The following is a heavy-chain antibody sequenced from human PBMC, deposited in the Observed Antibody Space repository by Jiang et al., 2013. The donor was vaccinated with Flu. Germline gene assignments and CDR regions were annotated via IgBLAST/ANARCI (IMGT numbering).Heavy chain of an antibody. D-gene: IGHD6-13*01. J-gene: IGHJ6*02. CDR3: AGSSSWYGEVYYYGMDV. CDR2: IYYSGST. V-gene: IGHV4-31*03. Sequence: GPGLVKPSQTLSLTCTVSGGSISSGGYYWSWIRQHPGKGLEWIGYIYYSGSTYYNPSLKSRVTISVDTSKNQFSLKLSSVTAADTAVYYCAGSSSWYGEVYYYGMDVWGQGTTVTVSS. CDR1: GGSISSGGYY.